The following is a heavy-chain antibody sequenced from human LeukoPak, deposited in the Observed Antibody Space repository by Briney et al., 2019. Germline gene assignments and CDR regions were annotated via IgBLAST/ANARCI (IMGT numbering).Heavy chain of an antibody. CDR2: ISAYISST. D-gene: IGHD6-13*01. CDR1: GYTLGNYG. Sequence: ASVKVSCKASGYTLGNYGITWVRQAPGQGLEWMGWISAYISSTNYAQKFQGRVTMTTDTSTDTAYMELRNLRFDDTAVYYCARTYQQLGASWFDPWGREPWSPSPQ. V-gene: IGHV1-18*01. CDR3: ARTYQQLGASWFDP. J-gene: IGHJ5*02.